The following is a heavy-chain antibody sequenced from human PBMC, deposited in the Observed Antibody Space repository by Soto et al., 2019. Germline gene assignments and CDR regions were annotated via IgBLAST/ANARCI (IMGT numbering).Heavy chain of an antibody. CDR2: MNPNSGNT. CDR1: GYTFTSYD. Sequence: QVQLVQSGAEVKKPGASVKVSCKASGYTFTSYDINWVRQATGQGLEWMGWMNPNSGNTGYAQKFQGRVTMTSNTSISTAYMELSSLRSEDTAVYYCPRCDCSSTSCFCDYGGQGTLVTVSS. V-gene: IGHV1-8*01. J-gene: IGHJ4*02. D-gene: IGHD2-2*01. CDR3: PRCDCSSTSCFCDY.